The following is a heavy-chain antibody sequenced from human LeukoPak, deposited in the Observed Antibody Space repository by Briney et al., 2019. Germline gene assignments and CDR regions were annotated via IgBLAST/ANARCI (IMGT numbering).Heavy chain of an antibody. CDR3: ASRYGRSAAGPDAFDI. Sequence: ASMTVSCTASGFTFTSYGISWVRQAPGQGLEWMGWINAYNGNTNYAQKLQGRVTISTDTSTSTAYMELRSLRSEDTAVYYCASRYGRSAAGPDAFDIWGQGTMVTVSS. J-gene: IGHJ3*02. CDR2: INAYNGNT. D-gene: IGHD6-13*01. V-gene: IGHV1-18*01. CDR1: GFTFTSYG.